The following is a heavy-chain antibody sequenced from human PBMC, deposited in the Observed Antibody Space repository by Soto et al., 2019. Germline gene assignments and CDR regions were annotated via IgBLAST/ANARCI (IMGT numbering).Heavy chain of an antibody. CDR3: ASSNIAAAGFYYYGMDV. CDR1: CGSISTYY. J-gene: IGHJ6*02. V-gene: IGHV4-59*01. D-gene: IGHD6-13*01. Sequence: PSETLSLTCTVSCGSISTYYWTCIRQSPGKGPEWIGYVYHSGTTNYNPSLESRVTMSLDTSKNQFSLKLSAVTTADTAVYYCASSNIAAAGFYYYGMDVWGRGTTVTVSS. CDR2: VYHSGTT.